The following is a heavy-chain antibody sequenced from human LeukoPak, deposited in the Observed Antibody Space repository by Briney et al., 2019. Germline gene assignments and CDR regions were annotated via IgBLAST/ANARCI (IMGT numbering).Heavy chain of an antibody. V-gene: IGHV3-23*01. J-gene: IGHJ4*02. D-gene: IGHD3-22*01. Sequence: GGSLRLSCAASGFTFSSYGMSWVRQAPGKGLEWVSAISGSGGSTYYADSVKGRFTISRDNSKNTLYLQMNSLRAEDTAVYYCAKDWGYYYDSSGYFDYWGQGTLATVSS. CDR1: GFTFSSYG. CDR2: ISGSGGST. CDR3: AKDWGYYYDSSGYFDY.